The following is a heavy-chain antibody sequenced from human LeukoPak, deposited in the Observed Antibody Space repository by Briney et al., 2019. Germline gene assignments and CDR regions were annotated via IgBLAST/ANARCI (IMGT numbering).Heavy chain of an antibody. Sequence: SETLSLTCTVSGGSISSYYWSWIRQPPGKGLEWIGYIYYSGSTNYNPSLKSRVTISVDTSKNQISLKLSSVTAADTAVYYCARDEGASDAFDIWGQGTMVTVSS. CDR2: IYYSGST. V-gene: IGHV4-59*01. J-gene: IGHJ3*02. CDR1: GGSISSYY. CDR3: ARDEGASDAFDI.